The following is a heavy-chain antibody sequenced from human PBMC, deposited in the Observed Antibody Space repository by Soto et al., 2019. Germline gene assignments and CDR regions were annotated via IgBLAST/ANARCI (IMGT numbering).Heavy chain of an antibody. CDR2: ISGSGGST. Sequence: EVQLLESGGGLVQPGGDLRLSCAASGFTFSSYAMSWVRQAPGKGLEWVSAISGSGGSTYYADSVKGRFTISRDNSKNTLYLQMDSLRAEDTAVYYCAQVTFWSGPDFDYWGQGTLVTVSS. CDR3: AQVTFWSGPDFDY. J-gene: IGHJ4*02. V-gene: IGHV3-23*01. D-gene: IGHD3-3*01. CDR1: GFTFSSYA.